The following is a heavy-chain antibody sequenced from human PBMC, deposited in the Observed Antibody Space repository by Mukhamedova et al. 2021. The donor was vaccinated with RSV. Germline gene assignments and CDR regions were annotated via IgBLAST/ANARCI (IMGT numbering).Heavy chain of an antibody. CDR3: ARGVDFWSGTSPFLDY. CDR1: TYA. CDR2: ISYDGSNK. D-gene: IGHD3-3*01. V-gene: IGHV3-30*01. J-gene: IGHJ4*02. Sequence: TYAMHWVRQAPGKGLEWVAVISYDGSNKYYVDSVKGRFTISRDNSKNTLYLQMNSLRAEDTAVYYCARGVDFWSGTSPFLDYWGQ.